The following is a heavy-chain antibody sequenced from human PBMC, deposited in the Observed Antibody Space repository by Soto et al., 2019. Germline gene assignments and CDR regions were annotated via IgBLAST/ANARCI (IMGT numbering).Heavy chain of an antibody. CDR2: INAGNGNT. D-gene: IGHD6-19*01. J-gene: IGHJ4*02. CDR3: ARDRRLYSSGWLLDY. V-gene: IGHV1-3*01. CDR1: GYTFTSYA. Sequence: ASVKVSCKASGYTFTSYAMHWVRQAPGQRLEWMGWINAGNGNTKYSQKFQGRVTITRDTSASTAYMELSSLRSEDTAVYYCARDRRLYSSGWLLDYWGQGTLVTVSS.